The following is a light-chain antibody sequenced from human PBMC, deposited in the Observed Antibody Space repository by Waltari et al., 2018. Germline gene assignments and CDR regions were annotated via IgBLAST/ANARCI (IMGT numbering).Light chain of an antibody. CDR2: DVS. Sequence: QSALTQPASVSGSPGQSITISCTGTTSDVGGYNYVSWYQQHPGKAPKPMIYDVSKRPSGVAERFSGTKSGNTASLTISGLQTEDEADYYCSSYSRSSTFYVFGTGTKVTVL. CDR3: SSYSRSSTFYV. J-gene: IGLJ1*01. CDR1: TSDVGGYNY. V-gene: IGLV2-14*03.